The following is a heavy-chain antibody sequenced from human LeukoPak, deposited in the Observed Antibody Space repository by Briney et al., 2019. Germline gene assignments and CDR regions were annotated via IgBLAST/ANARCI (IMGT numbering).Heavy chain of an antibody. J-gene: IGHJ3*02. V-gene: IGHV4-38-2*02. D-gene: IGHD4-17*01. CDR3: ARTTVTVRAFDI. Sequence: SETLSLTCTVSGYSISSGYYWGWIRQPPGKGLEWIGSIYHSGSTYYNPSLKSRVTISVDTSKNQFSLKLSSVTAADTAVYYCARTTVTVRAFDIWGQGTMVTVSS. CDR1: GYSISSGYY. CDR2: IYHSGST.